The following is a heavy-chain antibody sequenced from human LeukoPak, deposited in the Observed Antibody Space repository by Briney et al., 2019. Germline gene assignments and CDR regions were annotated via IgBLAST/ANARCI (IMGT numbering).Heavy chain of an antibody. CDR3: AKDKEVRQPSYADY. CDR1: GFTFSSYG. CDR2: IRYDGSNK. J-gene: IGHJ4*02. V-gene: IGHV3-30*02. Sequence: PGGSLTLSCAVSGFTFSSYGIHWVRQAPGKGLEWVAFIRYDGSNKYYADSVKGRFTISRDNSKNTLYLQMNSLRAEDTAVYYCAKDKEVRQPSYADYWGQGTLVTVSS. D-gene: IGHD2-2*01.